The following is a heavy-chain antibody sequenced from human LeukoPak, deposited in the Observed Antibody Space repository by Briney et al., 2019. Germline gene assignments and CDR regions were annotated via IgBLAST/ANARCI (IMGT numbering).Heavy chain of an antibody. V-gene: IGHV3-15*01. CDR1: GFTFSNAW. CDR3: TTDSSGWFPLGY. D-gene: IGHD6-19*01. J-gene: IGHJ4*02. Sequence: GGSLRLSCAASGFTFSNAWMSWVRQAPGRGLEWVGRIKNKTDGGTTDYAAPVKGRFTISRDDSKNTLYLQMNSLKTEDTAVYYCTTDSSGWFPLGYWGQGTLVTVSS. CDR2: IKNKTDGGTT.